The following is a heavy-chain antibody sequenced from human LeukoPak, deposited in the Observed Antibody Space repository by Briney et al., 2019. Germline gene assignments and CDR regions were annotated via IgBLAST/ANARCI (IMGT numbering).Heavy chain of an antibody. Sequence: SETLSLTCTVSGGSISSSSYYWGWIRRPPGKGLEWIGSIYYSGSTYYNPSLKSRVTISVDTSKNQFSLKLSSVTAADTAVYYCARLGIAARYYYYGMDVWGQGTTVTVSS. D-gene: IGHD6-6*01. J-gene: IGHJ6*02. CDR1: GGSISSSSYY. V-gene: IGHV4-39*01. CDR2: IYYSGST. CDR3: ARLGIAARYYYYGMDV.